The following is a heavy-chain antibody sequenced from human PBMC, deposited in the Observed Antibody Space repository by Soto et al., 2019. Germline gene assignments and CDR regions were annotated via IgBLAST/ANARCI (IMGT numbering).Heavy chain of an antibody. CDR3: ARDFGDYGDYEGALDI. CDR1: GFTVSSTY. Sequence: EVQLVESGGGLVHPGGSLRFSCAASGFTVSSTYMTWVRQAPGKGLEWVSVIYIGGGGYYAGSVRGRFTISRDSSQNTVYLQMNSLRAEDTAVYYCARDFGDYGDYEGALDIWGQGTMVTVSS. V-gene: IGHV3-66*01. J-gene: IGHJ3*02. CDR2: IYIGGGG. D-gene: IGHD4-17*01.